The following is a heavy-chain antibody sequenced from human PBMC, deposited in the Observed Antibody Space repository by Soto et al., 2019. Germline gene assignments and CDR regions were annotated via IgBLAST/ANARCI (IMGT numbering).Heavy chain of an antibody. V-gene: IGHV3-15*01. CDR3: TPVKWIQLWSLSDY. Sequence: PGGSLRLSCAASGFTFSNAWMSWVRQAPGKGLEWVGRIKSKTDGGTTDYAAPVKGRFTISRDDSKNTLYLQMNSLKTEDTAVYYCTPVKWIQLWSLSDYWGQGTLVTVSS. D-gene: IGHD5-18*01. J-gene: IGHJ4*02. CDR2: IKSKTDGGTT. CDR1: GFTFSNAW.